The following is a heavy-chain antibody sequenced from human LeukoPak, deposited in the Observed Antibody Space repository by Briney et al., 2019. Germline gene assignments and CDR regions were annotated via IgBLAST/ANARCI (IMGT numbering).Heavy chain of an antibody. V-gene: IGHV3-23*01. J-gene: IGHJ4*02. CDR2: ISGSGGRT. CDR1: GFTFSSYA. Sequence: GGSLRLSCAASGFTFSSYAMSWVRQAPGKGLEWVSAISGSGGRTYYADSVKGRFTISRDNSKNTLYLQMNSLRAEDTAVYYCARKIGFSSSWYYGRHYFDYWGQGTLATVSS. D-gene: IGHD6-13*01. CDR3: ARKIGFSSSWYYGRHYFDY.